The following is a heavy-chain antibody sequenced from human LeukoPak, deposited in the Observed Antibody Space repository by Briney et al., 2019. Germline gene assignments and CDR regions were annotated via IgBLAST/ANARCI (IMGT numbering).Heavy chain of an antibody. CDR1: GDSISRSDSY. V-gene: IGHV4-39*01. D-gene: IGHD3-22*01. CDR3: ARRRYFDGSGYLE. J-gene: IGHJ1*01. Sequence: PSETLSLTCSVSGDSISRSDSYWDWVRQPPGKGLEWIGTIYYSGRTYYSPSLKGRVTMSVDTSKNQSSLNLRSVTAADTATFYCARRRYFDGSGYLEWGQGTLLSVSS. CDR2: IYYSGRT.